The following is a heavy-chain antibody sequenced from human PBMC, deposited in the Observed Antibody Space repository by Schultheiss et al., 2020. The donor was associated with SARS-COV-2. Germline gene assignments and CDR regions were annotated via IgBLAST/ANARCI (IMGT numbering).Heavy chain of an antibody. CDR2: IYYSGST. J-gene: IGHJ2*01. CDR1: GFTFSSYG. CDR3: ARLTENVLRYFDWLSSWYFDR. Sequence: GSLRLSCAASGFTFSSYGMHWVRQAPGKGLEWIGYIYYSGSTNYNPSLKSRVTISVDTSKNQFSLKLSSVTAADTAVYYCARLTENVLRYFDWLSSWYFDRWGRGTLVTVSS. D-gene: IGHD3-9*01. V-gene: IGHV4-59*01.